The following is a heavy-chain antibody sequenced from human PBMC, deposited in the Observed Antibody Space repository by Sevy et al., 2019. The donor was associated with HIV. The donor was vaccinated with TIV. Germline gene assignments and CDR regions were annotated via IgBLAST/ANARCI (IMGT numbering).Heavy chain of an antibody. D-gene: IGHD6-13*01. CDR1: GFTFSSYG. V-gene: IGHV3-30*18. J-gene: IGHJ4*02. CDR3: AKDRAGEEQQLVRHYFDY. Sequence: GGSLRLSCAASGFTFSSYGMHWVRQAPGKGLEWVAVISYDGSNKYYADSVKGRFTISRDNSKNTLYLQMNSLRAEDTAVDYCAKDRAGEEQQLVRHYFDYWGQGTLVTVSS. CDR2: ISYDGSNK.